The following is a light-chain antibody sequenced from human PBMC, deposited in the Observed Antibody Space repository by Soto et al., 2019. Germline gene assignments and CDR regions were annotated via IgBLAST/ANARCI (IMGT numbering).Light chain of an antibody. Sequence: QSALTQPPSASGSPGQSVTISCTGTISDVGGYNYVAWYQQHPGKAPKLMIYEVNKRPSGVPDRFSGSKSGSTASLTVSVLQAEDEADYYCSSYAGSRTYVFGNGTELTVL. J-gene: IGLJ1*01. CDR2: EVN. CDR3: SSYAGSRTYV. V-gene: IGLV2-8*01. CDR1: ISDVGGYNY.